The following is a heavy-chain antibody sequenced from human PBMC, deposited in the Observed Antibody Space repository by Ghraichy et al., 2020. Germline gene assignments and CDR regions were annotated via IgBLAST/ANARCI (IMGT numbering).Heavy chain of an antibody. J-gene: IGHJ4*02. CDR2: VWHDGGT. D-gene: IGHD3-16*01. V-gene: IGHV4-30-2*01. Sequence: SETLSLTCAVSGDSVNSGSSAWSWIRQPPGKGLEYIGYVWHDGGTSSNPSLKSRVTMSVDSSKNQFSLRLTSVTAADTAVYYCARGVPNMWGSWRYYFDYWGQGTLVTVSS. CDR1: GDSVNSGSSA. CDR3: ARGVPNMWGSWRYYFDY.